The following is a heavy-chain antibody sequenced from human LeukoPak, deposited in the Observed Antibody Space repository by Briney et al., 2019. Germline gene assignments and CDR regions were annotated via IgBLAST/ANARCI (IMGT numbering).Heavy chain of an antibody. V-gene: IGHV3-74*01. J-gene: IGHJ3*02. CDR1: GFTFSSYW. Sequence: GGSLRLSCAASGFTFSSYWMHWVRQAPGKGLVWVSRINSDGSSTSYADSVKGRFTISRDNSKNTLYLQMNSLRAEDTAVYYCAKVWVVGATFDAFDIWGQGTMVTVSS. CDR2: INSDGSST. CDR3: AKVWVVGATFDAFDI. D-gene: IGHD1-26*01.